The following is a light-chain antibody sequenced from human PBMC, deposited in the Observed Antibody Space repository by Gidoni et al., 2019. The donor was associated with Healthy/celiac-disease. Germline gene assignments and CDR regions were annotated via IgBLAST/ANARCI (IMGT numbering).Light chain of an antibody. CDR2: GAS. V-gene: IGKV3-20*01. CDR3: QQYGSSRWT. CDR1: QRVSSSY. J-gene: IGKJ1*01. Sequence: ENVLTQSPGTLSLSPGERATLSCRASQRVSSSYLAWYQQKPGQAPRLLIYGASSRATGIPDRFSGSGSGTDFTLTISRLEPEDFAVYYCQQYGSSRWTFGQGTKVEIK.